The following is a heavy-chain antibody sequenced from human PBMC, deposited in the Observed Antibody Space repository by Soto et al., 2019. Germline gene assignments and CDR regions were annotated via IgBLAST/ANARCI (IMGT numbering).Heavy chain of an antibody. V-gene: IGHV4-59*01. CDR2: IYYSGST. J-gene: IGHJ6*02. Sequence: PSETLSLTCTFSVGSIISYYWSWIRQPPGKGLEWIGYIYYSGSTNYNPSLKSRVTISVDTSKNQFSLKLSSVTAADTAVYYCAREHYGSGSMDVWGQGTTVTVSS. CDR3: AREHYGSGSMDV. CDR1: VGSIISYY. D-gene: IGHD3-10*01.